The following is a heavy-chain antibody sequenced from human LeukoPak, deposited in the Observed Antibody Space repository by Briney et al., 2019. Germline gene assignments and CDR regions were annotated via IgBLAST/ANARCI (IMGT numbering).Heavy chain of an antibody. D-gene: IGHD5-18*01. CDR2: ISSSGSTI. CDR1: GFTFRSYS. J-gene: IGHJ2*01. V-gene: IGHV3-48*02. Sequence: GGSLRLSCVASGFTFRSYSMNWVRQAPGKGLEWVSYISSSGSTIYYADAVKGRFTISRDNAKDSLYLQMSSLRDEDTAVYYCATVAMEDWYFDLWGRGTLVTVSS. CDR3: ATVAMEDWYFDL.